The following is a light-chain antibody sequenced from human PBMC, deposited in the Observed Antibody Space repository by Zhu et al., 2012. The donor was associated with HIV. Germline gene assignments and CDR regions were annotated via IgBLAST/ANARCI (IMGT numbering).Light chain of an antibody. Sequence: IVLTQSPATLSLSPGERATVSCRASRSVRSFLAWYQQKPGQAPRLLIYDASKRATGIPARFSGSGSGTDFTLTISSLEPEDFAPYYCQQRSNWPLTFGGGTKVEMK. J-gene: IGKJ4*01. CDR1: RSVRSF. V-gene: IGKV3-11*01. CDR2: DAS. CDR3: QQRSNWPLT.